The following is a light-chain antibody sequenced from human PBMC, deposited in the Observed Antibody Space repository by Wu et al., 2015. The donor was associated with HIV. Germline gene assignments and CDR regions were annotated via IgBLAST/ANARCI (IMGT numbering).Light chain of an antibody. CDR1: QSVSSTY. CDR3: QQYGGSPLT. Sequence: DIVLTQSPGTLSLSPGERATLSCRASQSVSSTYLVWYQQKPGQAPRLLIYGASTRATGIPDRFSGSGSGTDFTLTISRLEPEDLAVYYCQQYGGSPLTFGGGTKVEIK. J-gene: IGKJ4*01. V-gene: IGKV3-20*01. CDR2: GAS.